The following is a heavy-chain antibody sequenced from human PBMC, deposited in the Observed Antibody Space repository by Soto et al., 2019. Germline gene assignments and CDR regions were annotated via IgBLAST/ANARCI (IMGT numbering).Heavy chain of an antibody. J-gene: IGHJ4*02. CDR3: ARGRGYSSGWYCDY. CDR2: IYYSGST. V-gene: IGHV4-59*08. Sequence: SETLSLTCTVSGGSISSYYWSWIRQPPGKGLEWIGYIYYSGSTNYNPSLKSRVTISVDTSKNQFSLKLSSVTAADTAVYYCARGRGYSSGWYCDYWGQGTLVTVSS. D-gene: IGHD6-19*01. CDR1: GGSISSYY.